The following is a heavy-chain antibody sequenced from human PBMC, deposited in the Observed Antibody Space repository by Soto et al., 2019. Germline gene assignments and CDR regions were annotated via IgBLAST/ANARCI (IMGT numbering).Heavy chain of an antibody. CDR3: ARLRQLGELDY. D-gene: IGHD1-1*01. V-gene: IGHV4-38-2*01. J-gene: IGHJ4*02. CDR2: IYHSGST. Sequence: SGTLSLTCAVSGNSISSDYYWGWIRQPPGKGLEWIGSIYHSGSTYYNPSLKSRVTISVDTSKNRFSLKMSSVTAADTAVYYCARLRQLGELDYWGQGTLVTVSS. CDR1: GNSISSDYY.